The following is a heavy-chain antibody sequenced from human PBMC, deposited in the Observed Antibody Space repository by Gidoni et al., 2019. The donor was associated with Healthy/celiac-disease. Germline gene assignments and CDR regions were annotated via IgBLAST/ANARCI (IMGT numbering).Heavy chain of an antibody. CDR2: ITPNSGGT. V-gene: IGHV1-2*04. CDR3: ARGGYYYGSGSQSAFDY. D-gene: IGHD3-10*01. J-gene: IGHJ4*02. Sequence: QVQLVQSGAEVKKPGASVKVSCKASGSTFTGYSMHWVRQAPGQGLEWMGWITPNSGGTNDAQKLQGWVTMTRDTSISTAYMELSRLRSDDTAVYYCARGGYYYGSGSQSAFDYWGQGTLVTVSS. CDR1: GSTFTGYS.